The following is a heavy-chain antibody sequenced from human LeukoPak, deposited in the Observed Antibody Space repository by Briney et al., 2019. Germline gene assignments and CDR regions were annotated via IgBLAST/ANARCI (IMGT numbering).Heavy chain of an antibody. D-gene: IGHD3-3*01. CDR1: GFTFSSYG. Sequence: GGSLRLSCAASGFTFSSYGMHWVRQAPGKGLEWVAVIWYDGSNKYYADSVKGRFTISRDNSKNTLYLQMNSLRAEDTAVYYCARDLGRFLEWLPSSPDYWGQGTLVTVSS. CDR3: ARDLGRFLEWLPSSPDY. CDR2: IWYDGSNK. V-gene: IGHV3-33*01. J-gene: IGHJ4*02.